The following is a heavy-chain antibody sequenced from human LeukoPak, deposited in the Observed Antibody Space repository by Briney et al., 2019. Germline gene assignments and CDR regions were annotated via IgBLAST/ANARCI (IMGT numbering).Heavy chain of an antibody. CDR3: TTDKAWWAPGSYFEF. D-gene: IGHD2-8*02. CDR2: IKSNPDGGTT. J-gene: IGHJ4*02. Sequence: GGSLRLSCGGSGFTFSHAWMSWVRQAPGKGLEWVGRIKSNPDGGTTDYGAPVKGRFSISRDDSKSTLYLQMNSLHTDDTAVYYCTTDKAWWAPGSYFEFWGQGSLVTVSS. CDR1: GFTFSHAW. V-gene: IGHV3-15*01.